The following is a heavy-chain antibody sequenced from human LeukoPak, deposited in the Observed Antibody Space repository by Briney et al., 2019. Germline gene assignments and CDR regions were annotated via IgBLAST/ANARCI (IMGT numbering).Heavy chain of an antibody. D-gene: IGHD5-24*01. Sequence: ASVKVSCKASGYTFTSYAMHWVRQAPGQGLEWMGWITPRGGTNYPQKFQGRVAITRDTSITTAYMDLSRLTSDDPAVYYCARDRYGDGFAHFDYWGQGALVTVSS. CDR2: ITPRGGT. V-gene: IGHV1-2*02. J-gene: IGHJ4*02. CDR3: ARDRYGDGFAHFDY. CDR1: GYTFTSYA.